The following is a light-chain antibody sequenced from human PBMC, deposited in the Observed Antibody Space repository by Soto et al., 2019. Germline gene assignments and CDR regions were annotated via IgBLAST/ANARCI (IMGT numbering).Light chain of an antibody. V-gene: IGLV1-44*01. Sequence: QSVLTQPPSASGTPGPRATISCSGSNSNIGTNRVHWYQQLPGTAPKLLIYNTNQRPSRVPDRFSGSKSGTSASLAINGRQSEDEADYYCAAWDDSLNASVGTGTKLTVL. J-gene: IGLJ1*01. CDR3: AAWDDSLNAS. CDR1: NSNIGTNR. CDR2: NTN.